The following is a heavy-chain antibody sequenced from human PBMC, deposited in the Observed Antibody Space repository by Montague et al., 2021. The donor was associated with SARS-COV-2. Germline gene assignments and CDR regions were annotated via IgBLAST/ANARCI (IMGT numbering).Heavy chain of an antibody. D-gene: IGHD6-13*01. J-gene: IGHJ6*02. V-gene: IGHV3-7*01. CDR3: ARDRTPPYGKSWYEEYYYHAMDA. Sequence: SLSLSCSASGFPFSNYWMTWVRQAPGKGLEWVANIKQDESEKYYVDSVKGRFTISRDNAEKSLYLHMSRLRGEDTAIYYCARDRTPPYGKSWYEEYYYHAMDAWGRGTTVIVSS. CDR2: IKQDESEK. CDR1: GFPFSNYW.